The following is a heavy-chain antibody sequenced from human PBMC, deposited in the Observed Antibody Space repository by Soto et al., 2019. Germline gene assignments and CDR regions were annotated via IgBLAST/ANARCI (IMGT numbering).Heavy chain of an antibody. Sequence: QVQLQESGPGLVKPSETLSLTCTVSGGSISSYYWSWLRQPPGKGLEWIGYIYYSASTNYNPSLKSRVTISVDTSKNQFSLKLSSVTAADTDVYYCARVGDLWRGEYYYSGMDVWGQGTTVTVSS. J-gene: IGHJ6*02. CDR2: IYYSAST. D-gene: IGHD3-3*01. CDR3: ARVGDLWRGEYYYSGMDV. V-gene: IGHV4-59*01. CDR1: GGSISSYY.